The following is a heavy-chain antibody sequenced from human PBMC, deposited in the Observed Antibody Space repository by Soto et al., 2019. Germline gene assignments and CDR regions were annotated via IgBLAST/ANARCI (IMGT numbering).Heavy chain of an antibody. V-gene: IGHV3-23*01. D-gene: IGHD3-10*01. CDR1: GFTFSSYA. CDR3: AKVMVWFGELFGTFDP. CDR2: ISGSGGST. Sequence: GSLRLSCAASGFTFSSYAISWVRQAPGKGLEWFSAISGSGGSTYYADSVKGRFTISRDNSKNTLYLQMNSLRAEDTAVYYCAKVMVWFGELFGTFDPWGQGTLVTVYS. J-gene: IGHJ5*02.